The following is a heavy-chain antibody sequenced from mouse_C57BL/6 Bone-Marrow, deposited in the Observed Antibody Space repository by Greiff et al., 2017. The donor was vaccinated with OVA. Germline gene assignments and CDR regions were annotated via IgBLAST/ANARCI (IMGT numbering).Heavy chain of an antibody. CDR3: ARHRPHLAY. CDR2: ISSGGSYT. CDR1: GFTFSSYG. D-gene: IGHD6-1*01. Sequence: EVQLVESGGDLVKPGGSLKLSCAASGFTFSSYGMSWVRQTPDKRLEWVATISSGGSYTYYPDSVKGRFTISRDNAKNTLYLQMSSLKSEDTAMYYCARHRPHLAYWGQGTLVTVSA. V-gene: IGHV5-6*01. J-gene: IGHJ3*01.